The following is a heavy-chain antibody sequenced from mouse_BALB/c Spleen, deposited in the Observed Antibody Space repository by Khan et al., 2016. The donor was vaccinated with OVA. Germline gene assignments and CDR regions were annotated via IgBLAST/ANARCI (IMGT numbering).Heavy chain of an antibody. CDR3: ARDYGSLYWYFDV. Sequence: EVHLVESGPGLVKPSQTVSLTCTVTGISITSGNYRWSWIRQFPGNKLEWIGNIYYSGTVTYNPSLTSRTTITRDTSKNQFFLEMNSLTTEDTATYYWARDYGSLYWYFDVWGAGTTVTVSS. CDR2: IYYSGTV. CDR1: GISITSGNYR. V-gene: IGHV3-5*02. D-gene: IGHD1-1*01. J-gene: IGHJ1*01.